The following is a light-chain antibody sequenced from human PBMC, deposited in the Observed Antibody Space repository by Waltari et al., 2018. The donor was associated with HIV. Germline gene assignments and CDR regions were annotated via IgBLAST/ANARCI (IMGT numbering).Light chain of an antibody. Sequence: IRLTQSPSLLSASVGDRVSFTCRSSQDISTNLAWFQQKPGKVPNLLIYSASTLHVGVPSRFSGSGSGTEFTLTIDVLQPEDFATYYCLQLSNFPFTFGPGTKLAIK. CDR1: QDISTN. CDR2: SAS. V-gene: IGKV1-9*01. CDR3: LQLSNFPFT. J-gene: IGKJ2*01.